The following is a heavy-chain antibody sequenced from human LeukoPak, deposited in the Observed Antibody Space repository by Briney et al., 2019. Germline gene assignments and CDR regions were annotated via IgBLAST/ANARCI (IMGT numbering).Heavy chain of an antibody. CDR2: IYYSGST. D-gene: IGHD3-10*01. V-gene: IGHV4-39*07. CDR3: ARISRAYGSGSPYFDF. CDR1: GGSISSSSYY. Sequence: PSETLSLTCTVSGGSISSSSYYWGWIRQPPGKRLEWIGSIYYSGSTYYNPSLKSRVTISVDTSKNQFSLKLSSVTAADTAVYYCARISRAYGSGSPYFDFWGQGTLVTVSS. J-gene: IGHJ4*02.